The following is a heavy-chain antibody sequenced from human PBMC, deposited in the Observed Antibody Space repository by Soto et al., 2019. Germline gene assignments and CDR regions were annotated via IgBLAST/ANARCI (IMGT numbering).Heavy chain of an antibody. Sequence: GGSLRLSCAASGFTFSSYAMSWVRQAPGKGLEWVADIKGDGGSKNYADPVKGRFTISRDNAKNSLYLQMNSLRAEDTAVYYCARDEGITVTTFRFDYWGQGTQVTVSS. D-gene: IGHD4-17*01. CDR1: GFTFSSYA. J-gene: IGHJ4*02. V-gene: IGHV3-23*01. CDR2: IKGDGGSK. CDR3: ARDEGITVTTFRFDY.